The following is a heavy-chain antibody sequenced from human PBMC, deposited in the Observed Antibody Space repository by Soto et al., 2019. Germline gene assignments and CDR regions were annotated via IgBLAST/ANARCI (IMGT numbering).Heavy chain of an antibody. D-gene: IGHD3-10*01. V-gene: IGHV3-21*01. CDR1: GFTFSSYS. Sequence: EVQLVESGGGLVKPGGSLRLSCAASGFTFSSYSMYWVRQAPGTGLVWVSSISSSSSYICYADSVKGRFTISRDNAKNSLYLQMNSLRAEDTAVYYCARDRMVRGVYGMDVWGQGTTVTVSS. CDR2: ISSSSSYI. J-gene: IGHJ6*02. CDR3: ARDRMVRGVYGMDV.